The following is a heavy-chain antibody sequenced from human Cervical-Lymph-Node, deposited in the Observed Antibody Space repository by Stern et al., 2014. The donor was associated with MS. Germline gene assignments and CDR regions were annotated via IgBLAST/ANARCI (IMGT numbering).Heavy chain of an antibody. CDR1: GFSLSTTGMR. V-gene: IGHV2-70*04. D-gene: IGHD6-19*01. Sequence: QITLKESGPALLRPTETLRLTCTLSGFSLSTTGMRVSWIRQPPGQALEWFARIDWDDEKFYNTSLKTRVTISKDTSKNHVVLTMTNVDPVDTATYYCARLGAVGGLDFWGQGTLVAVSS. CDR3: ARLGAVGGLDF. J-gene: IGHJ4*02. CDR2: IDWDDEK.